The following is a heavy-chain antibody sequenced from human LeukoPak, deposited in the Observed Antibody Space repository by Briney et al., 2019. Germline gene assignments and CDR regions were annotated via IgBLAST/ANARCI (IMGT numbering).Heavy chain of an antibody. D-gene: IGHD2-15*01. CDR3: VRQTPNQYGMDV. CDR2: IHPGDSNI. J-gene: IGHJ6*04. Sequence: GESLKISCKGFEYSFTSYWIGWVRQMPGKGPEWTGIIHPGDSNIRYSPSFQGQITISADKSISTAYLQWSSLKASDTAMYYCVRQTPNQYGMDVWGTGTTVTVSS. CDR1: EYSFTSYW. V-gene: IGHV5-51*01.